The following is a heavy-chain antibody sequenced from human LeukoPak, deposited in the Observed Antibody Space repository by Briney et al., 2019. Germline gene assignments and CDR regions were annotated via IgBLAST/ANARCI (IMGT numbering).Heavy chain of an antibody. CDR1: GFTLSSYS. CDR3: ARDVEQWLVRVYYFDY. J-gene: IGHJ4*02. D-gene: IGHD6-19*01. V-gene: IGHV3-48*01. Sequence: GGSLRLSCATSGFTLSSYSMNWVRQAPGKGLEWVSYISSGSTTIYYADSVKGRFTISRDNATNSLYLQMNSLRAEDKAVYYCARDVEQWLVRVYYFDYWGQGTLVTVSS. CDR2: ISSGSTTI.